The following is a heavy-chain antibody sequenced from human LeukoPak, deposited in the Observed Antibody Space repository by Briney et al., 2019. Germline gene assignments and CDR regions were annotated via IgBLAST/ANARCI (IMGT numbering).Heavy chain of an antibody. D-gene: IGHD2-21*02. J-gene: IGHJ4*02. CDR2: IYWDDDK. Sequence: ECGPPLVNPTQTLTLTCTFSGFSVSTSGVGVGWIRQPPGKALEWLALIYWDDDKRYSPSLKSRLTITKDTSKNQVVLTMTNMDPVRTATYYCARYAKGGVVTAMGVDYWGQGSLVTVSS. CDR3: ARYAKGGVVTAMGVDY. V-gene: IGHV2-5*02. CDR1: GFSVSTSGVG.